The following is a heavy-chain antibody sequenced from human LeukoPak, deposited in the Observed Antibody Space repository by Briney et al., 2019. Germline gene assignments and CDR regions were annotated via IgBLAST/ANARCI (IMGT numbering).Heavy chain of an antibody. D-gene: IGHD1-26*01. CDR3: ARVKFSRSGSYYCFDY. CDR1: GGSISSGGYY. Sequence: SETLSLTCTVSGGSISSGGYYWSWIRQHPGKGLEWIGYIYYSGSTYYNPSLKSRVTISVDTSKNQFSLKLSSVTAADTAVYYCARVKFSRSGSYYCFDYWGQGTLVTVSS. J-gene: IGHJ4*02. CDR2: IYYSGST. V-gene: IGHV4-31*03.